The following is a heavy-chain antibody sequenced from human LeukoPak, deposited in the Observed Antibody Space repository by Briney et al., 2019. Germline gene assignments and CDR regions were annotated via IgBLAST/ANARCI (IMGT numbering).Heavy chain of an antibody. CDR2: IYYSGST. V-gene: IGHV4-59*08. CDR3: ARAGMTTVNPRRLGESDY. Sequence: SETLSLTCTVSGGSISSYYWSWIRQPPGKGLEWIGYIYYSGSTNYNPSLKSRVTISVDTSKNQFSLKLSSVTAADTAVYYCARAGMTTVNPRRLGESDYWGQGTLVTVSS. CDR1: GGSISSYY. J-gene: IGHJ4*02. D-gene: IGHD4-17*01.